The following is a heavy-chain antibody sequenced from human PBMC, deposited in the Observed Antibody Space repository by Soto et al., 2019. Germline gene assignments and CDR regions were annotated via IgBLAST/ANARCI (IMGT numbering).Heavy chain of an antibody. D-gene: IGHD2-2*01. J-gene: IGHJ6*02. Sequence: QVQLVQSGAGVKKPGSSVKVSCKASGGTFSSYAISWVRQAPGQGLEWMGGIIPIFGTANYAQKFQGRVTITADESTSTAYMELSSLRSEDTAVYYCASCGVPAAMYYYSGMDVWGQGTTVTVSS. CDR3: ASCGVPAAMYYYSGMDV. CDR2: IIPIFGTA. CDR1: GGTFSSYA. V-gene: IGHV1-69*01.